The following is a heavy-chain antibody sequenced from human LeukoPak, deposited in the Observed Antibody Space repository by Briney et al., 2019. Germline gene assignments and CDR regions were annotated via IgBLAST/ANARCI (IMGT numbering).Heavy chain of an antibody. D-gene: IGHD2-2*01. CDR1: GGTFSSYD. V-gene: IGHV1-69*13. CDR3: ARVRGKYCSSTSCYSFDY. J-gene: IGHJ4*02. Sequence: SVKVSCKASGGTFSSYDISWVRQAPGQGLEWMGGIIPIFGTANYAQKFQGRVTITADESTSTAYMELSSLRFEDTAVYYCARVRGKYCSSTSCYSFDYWGQGTLATVSS. CDR2: IIPIFGTA.